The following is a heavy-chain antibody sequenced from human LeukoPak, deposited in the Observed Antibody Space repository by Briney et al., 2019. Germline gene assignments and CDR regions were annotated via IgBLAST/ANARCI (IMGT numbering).Heavy chain of an antibody. J-gene: IGHJ6*02. V-gene: IGHV3-21*01. Sequence: GGSLRLSCAASGSTFSSYSMKWVRQAPGKGLEWVSPISSSSSYIYYADSVKGRFTISRDNAKNSLYLQMNSLRAEDTAVYYCARSPKDILTGYYYYYGMDVWGQGTTVTVSS. CDR2: ISSSSSYI. CDR1: GSTFSSYS. CDR3: ARSPKDILTGYYYYYGMDV. D-gene: IGHD3-9*01.